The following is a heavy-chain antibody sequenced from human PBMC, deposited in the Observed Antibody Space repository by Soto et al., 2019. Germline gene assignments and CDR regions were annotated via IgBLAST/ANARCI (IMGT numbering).Heavy chain of an antibody. V-gene: IGHV4-38-2*01. CDR1: GYSISSGYY. Sequence: SETLSLTCAVSGYSISSGYYWGWLRQPPGKGLEWIGSIYHGGSTYYNPSLNSRFTLSSDMTTNHVSLLLNSVTAADTAVSFCARVGPWVPYFYDRSPYTFENWCDPWGQVTLVTVSS. CDR2: IYHGGST. CDR3: ARVGPWVPYFYDRSPYTFENWCDP. D-gene: IGHD3-22*01. J-gene: IGHJ5*02.